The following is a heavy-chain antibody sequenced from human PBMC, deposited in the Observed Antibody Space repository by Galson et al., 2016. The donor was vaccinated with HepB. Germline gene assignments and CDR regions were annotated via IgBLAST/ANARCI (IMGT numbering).Heavy chain of an antibody. Sequence: SVKVSCKASGGTFSFYVISWVRQAPGQGLEWMGGIIPFLGTSNYAQRFQGRVTITADKSTSTAYMELSGLRSGETAVYYCAKSAGYYGSGYYYAMDVWGQGTTVTVSS. V-gene: IGHV1-69*06. CDR3: AKSAGYYGSGYYYAMDV. CDR1: GGTFSFYV. CDR2: IIPFLGTS. D-gene: IGHD3-10*01. J-gene: IGHJ6*02.